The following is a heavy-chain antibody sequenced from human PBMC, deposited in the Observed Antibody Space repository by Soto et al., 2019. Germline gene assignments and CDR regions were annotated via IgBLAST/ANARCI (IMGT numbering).Heavy chain of an antibody. CDR1: GFTFSSYG. D-gene: IGHD3-9*01. V-gene: IGHV3-33*01. Sequence: GGSLGLSCAASGFTFSSYGMHWVRQAPGKGLEWVAVIWYDGSNKYYADSVKGRFTISRDNSKNTLYLQMNSLRAEDTAVYYCAREFWNYDILTGSFDYWGQGTLVTVSS. CDR3: AREFWNYDILTGSFDY. CDR2: IWYDGSNK. J-gene: IGHJ4*02.